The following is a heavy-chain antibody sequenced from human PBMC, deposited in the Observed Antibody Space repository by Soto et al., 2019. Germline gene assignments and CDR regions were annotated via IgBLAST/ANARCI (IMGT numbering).Heavy chain of an antibody. Sequence: GESLKISCKGSGYSFTTYLIAWVRQMPGKGLEYMGIIYPGDSDTRYSPSFQGRVTISADKSINTAYLQWSSLEASDTAMYYCARPFHGNSRSPFDYWGQGTLVTVSS. D-gene: IGHD4-4*01. V-gene: IGHV5-51*01. CDR2: IYPGDSDT. CDR1: GYSFTTYL. CDR3: ARPFHGNSRSPFDY. J-gene: IGHJ4*02.